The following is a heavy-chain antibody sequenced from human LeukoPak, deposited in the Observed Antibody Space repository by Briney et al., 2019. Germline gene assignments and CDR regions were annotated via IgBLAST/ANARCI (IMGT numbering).Heavy chain of an antibody. V-gene: IGHV1-3*01. CDR1: GYSFRNYG. J-gene: IGHJ2*01. CDR3: ARDHRTESDGYYFVNELWYFDL. CDR2: INPTNEKT. Sequence: ASVKVPCKASGYSFRNYGMHWVSQAPGQRLEWMGWINPTNEKTKYSEKFQGRVTISRDTGASTVYMELSSLRSEDTAVYYCARDHRTESDGYYFVNELWYFDLWGRGTPVTVSS. D-gene: IGHD3-22*01.